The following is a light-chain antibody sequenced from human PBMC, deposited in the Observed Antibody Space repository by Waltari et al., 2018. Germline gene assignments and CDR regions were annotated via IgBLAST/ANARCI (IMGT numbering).Light chain of an antibody. V-gene: IGLV2-11*01. CDR2: DVS. CDR3: CSYAGSYTVV. Sequence: QSALTQPRSVSGSPGQSVTISCTGTSSDVGAYNYVSWYQQHPGKAPKLMIYDVSKRPSGAPDRFSGSKSGNTASLTISGLQAEDEADYYCCSYAGSYTVVFGGGTKLTVL. CDR1: SSDVGAYNY. J-gene: IGLJ2*01.